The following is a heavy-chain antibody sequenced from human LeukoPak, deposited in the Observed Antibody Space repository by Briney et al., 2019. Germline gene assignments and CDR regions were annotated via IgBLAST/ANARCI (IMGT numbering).Heavy chain of an antibody. CDR1: GGSFSAYY. V-gene: IGHV4-34*01. J-gene: IGHJ3*02. D-gene: IGHD6-13*01. CDR3: ARHLIEDIEGAAAGTDAFDI. CDR2: INHSGST. Sequence: SETLSLTCAVYGGSFSAYYWTWIRQPPGKGLEWIGEINHSGSTNYNPSLKSRVTISVDTSKNQFSLKLSSVTAADTAVYYCARHLIEDIEGAAAGTDAFDIWGQGTMVTVSS.